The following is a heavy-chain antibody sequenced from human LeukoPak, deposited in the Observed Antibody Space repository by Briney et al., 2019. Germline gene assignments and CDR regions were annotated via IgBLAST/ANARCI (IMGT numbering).Heavy chain of an antibody. V-gene: IGHV3-53*01. D-gene: IGHD1-7*01. CDR3: SNWNYPS. J-gene: IGHJ5*02. CDR2: IYSGGST. Sequence: QPGGSLRLSCAASGFTISSNYMSWVRQAPGKGLEWVSVIYSGGSTYYADSVKGRFTISRDNSRNTLYLQMNSLRAEDTAVYYCSNWNYPSWGQGTLVTVST. CDR1: GFTISSNY.